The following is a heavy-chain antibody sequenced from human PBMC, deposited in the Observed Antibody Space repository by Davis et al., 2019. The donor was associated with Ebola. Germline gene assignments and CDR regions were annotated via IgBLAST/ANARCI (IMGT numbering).Heavy chain of an antibody. CDR1: GGSVSSGRYY. V-gene: IGHV4-61*01. D-gene: IGHD3-3*01. Sequence: SETLSLTCTASGGSVSSGRYYWSWTRPPPGKGLEWLGYIYYSGSTNYNPSLKSRVTISVDTSKNQFSLKLSSVTAADTAVYYCARQYYDFPVPPNWFDPWGQGTLVTVSS. J-gene: IGHJ5*02. CDR2: IYYSGST. CDR3: ARQYYDFPVPPNWFDP.